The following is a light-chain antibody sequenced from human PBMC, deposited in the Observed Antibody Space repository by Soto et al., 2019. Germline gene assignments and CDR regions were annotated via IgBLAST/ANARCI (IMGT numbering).Light chain of an antibody. J-gene: IGKJ2*01. CDR3: QQYNNWPPLYT. Sequence: EILMTQSPATLSLSPGERATLSCRASQSVNSNLAWYQQRPGQAPRLLIYGASSRATGIPARFSGSGSGTDFTLTISSLQSEDFAVYYGQQYNNWPPLYTFGQGTKLEIK. CDR2: GAS. CDR1: QSVNSN. V-gene: IGKV3-15*01.